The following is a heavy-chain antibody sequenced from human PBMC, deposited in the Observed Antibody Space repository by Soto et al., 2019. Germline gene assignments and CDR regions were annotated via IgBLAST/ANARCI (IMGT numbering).Heavy chain of an antibody. D-gene: IGHD2-2*02. CDR3: ARLLLYSASGRGWFDP. Sequence: GGSLRLSCTASGFTFSKFWMSWVRQAPGKGLERVANIKHDGSQSYYVDSVKGRFTISRDNAKNALYLQVNSLRVDDKAVYYCARLLLYSASGRGWFDPRGQGTLVTVSS. CDR1: GFTFSKFW. CDR2: IKHDGSQS. J-gene: IGHJ5*02. V-gene: IGHV3-7*03.